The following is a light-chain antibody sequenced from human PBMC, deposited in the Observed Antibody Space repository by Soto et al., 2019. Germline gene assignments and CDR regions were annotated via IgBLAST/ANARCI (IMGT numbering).Light chain of an antibody. CDR1: QSVSSN. Sequence: EIVMTQSPATLSVSPGERATLSCRASQSVSSNLAWYQQKPGQAPRLLIYGASTRATGIPARFSGSGSGTESTHTIISLLSEDFAVYYCQQYNNWPPLTFGGGTKVEIK. V-gene: IGKV3-15*01. CDR2: GAS. J-gene: IGKJ4*01. CDR3: QQYNNWPPLT.